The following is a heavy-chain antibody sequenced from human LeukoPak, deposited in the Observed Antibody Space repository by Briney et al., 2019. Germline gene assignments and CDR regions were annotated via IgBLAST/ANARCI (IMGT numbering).Heavy chain of an antibody. Sequence: ASETLSLTCTVSGGSISSSSYYWGWIRQPPGKGLEWIGSIYYSGSTYYNPSLKSRVTISVDTSKNQFSLKLSSVTAADTAVYYCARDSMTAVDYWGQGTLVTVSS. CDR3: ARDSMTAVDY. D-gene: IGHD4-17*01. J-gene: IGHJ4*02. V-gene: IGHV4-39*07. CDR2: IYYSGST. CDR1: GGSISSSSYY.